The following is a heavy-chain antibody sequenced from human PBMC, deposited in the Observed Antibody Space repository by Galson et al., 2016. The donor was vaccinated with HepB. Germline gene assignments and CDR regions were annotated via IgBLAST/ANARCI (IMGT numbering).Heavy chain of an antibody. CDR2: ISTYSGNT. CDR3: ARDVQYRFDS. CDR1: GYTFTTSG. Sequence: SVKVSCKASGYTFTTSGISWVRQAPGQGLEWMGWISTYSGNTKYAQKFQGGLTLTTGSSPTTAYMELRSLRFDDTALYYCARDVQYRFDSWGQGTLVTVSS. J-gene: IGHJ4*02. D-gene: IGHD2/OR15-2a*01. V-gene: IGHV1-18*01.